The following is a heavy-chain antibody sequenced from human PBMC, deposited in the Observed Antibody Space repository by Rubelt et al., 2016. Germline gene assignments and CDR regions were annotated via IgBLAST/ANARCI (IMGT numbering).Heavy chain of an antibody. CDR3: ARAGTLAAAGTFDY. Sequence: NYNPSLNSRVTMLVDTSKNQFSLRLSSVTAADTTVYYCARAGTLAAAGTFDYWGQGTLVTVSS. J-gene: IGHJ4*02. D-gene: IGHD6-13*01. V-gene: IGHV4-4*07.